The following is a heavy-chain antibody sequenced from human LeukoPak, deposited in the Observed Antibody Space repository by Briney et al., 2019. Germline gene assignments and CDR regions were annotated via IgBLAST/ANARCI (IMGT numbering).Heavy chain of an antibody. CDR2: ISTSGRSI. Sequence: GGSLRVSCAASGFTFNDYFMTWIRQAQGKGLEWVSYISTSGRSIDYADSVRGRFTISRDNAKNSLYLQMNSLRAEDTAVYYCARRSYGSGSDHFDYWGQGTLVTVSS. CDR3: ARRSYGSGSDHFDY. D-gene: IGHD3-10*01. CDR1: GFTFNDYF. J-gene: IGHJ4*02. V-gene: IGHV3-11*01.